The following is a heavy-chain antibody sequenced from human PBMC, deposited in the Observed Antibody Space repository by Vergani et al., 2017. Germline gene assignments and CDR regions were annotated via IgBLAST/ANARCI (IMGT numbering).Heavy chain of an antibody. CDR2: IIPIFGTA. J-gene: IGHJ6*03. CDR1: GGTFSSYA. Sequence: QVQLVQSGAEVKKPGSSVKVSCKASGGTFSSYAISWVRQAPGQGLEWMGGIIPIFGTANYAQKFQGRVTITADESTSTAYMKLSSVTAADTAVYYCARGRRITMVRGVMEVRYYYMDVWGKGTTVTVSS. V-gene: IGHV1-69*12. CDR3: ARGRRITMVRGVMEVRYYYMDV. D-gene: IGHD3-10*01.